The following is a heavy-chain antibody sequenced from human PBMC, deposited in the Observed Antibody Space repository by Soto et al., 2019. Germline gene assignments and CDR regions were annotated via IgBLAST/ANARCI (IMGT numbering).Heavy chain of an antibody. CDR1: GFTFSRYA. CDR3: AKMNGPPH. V-gene: IGHV3-23*01. Sequence: ESGGGLVQPGGSLRLSCAASGFTFSRYAMSWVRQAPGKGLEWVSAISGSGDRTYYADSVKGRFTISRDNSRNTLYMQMNSLRGEDTAVYFCAKMNGPPHWGQGTLVTVSS. CDR2: ISGSGDRT. J-gene: IGHJ4*02. D-gene: IGHD2-8*01.